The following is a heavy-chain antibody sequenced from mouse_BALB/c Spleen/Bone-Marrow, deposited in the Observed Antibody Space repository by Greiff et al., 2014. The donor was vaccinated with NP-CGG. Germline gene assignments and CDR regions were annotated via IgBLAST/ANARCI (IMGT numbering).Heavy chain of an antibody. CDR2: IWGGGST. D-gene: IGHD1-1*01. CDR3: AKHTLRYYAMDY. Sequence: QVQLKESGPGLVAPSQSLSITCTVSGFSFTDYGVSWIRQPPGKGPEWLGVIWGGGSTYYNSSLKSRLSISKDNSKSQVFLKMNNLQTDDTAMYYCAKHTLRYYAMDYWGQGTSVTVSS. J-gene: IGHJ4*01. V-gene: IGHV2-6-5*01. CDR1: GFSFTDYG.